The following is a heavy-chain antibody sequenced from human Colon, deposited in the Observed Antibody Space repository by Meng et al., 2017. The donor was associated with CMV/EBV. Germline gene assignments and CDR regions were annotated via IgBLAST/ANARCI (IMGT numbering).Heavy chain of an antibody. Sequence: GESLKISCASSGFIFDDYTMYWVRQAPGKGLEWVSRISWNSVYIAYADSVKGRFTIFRDNEKDSLYLHMNNLGPEDTAFYYCAKLSGTETFFDFWGQGTLVTVSS. D-gene: IGHD2/OR15-2a*01. J-gene: IGHJ4*02. CDR1: GFIFDDYT. CDR3: AKLSGTETFFDF. V-gene: IGHV3-9*01. CDR2: ISWNSVYI.